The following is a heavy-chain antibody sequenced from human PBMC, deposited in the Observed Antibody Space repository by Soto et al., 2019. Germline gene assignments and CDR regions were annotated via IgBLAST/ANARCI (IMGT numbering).Heavy chain of an antibody. CDR2: IYYSGST. V-gene: IGHV4-30-4*01. CDR1: GGSISSGDYY. D-gene: IGHD3-10*01. J-gene: IGHJ5*02. CDR3: AREDYGSGSYWFDP. Sequence: PSETLSLTCTVSGGSISSGDYYWSWIRQPPGKGLEWIGYIYYSGSTYYNPSLKSRVTISVDTSKNQFSLKLSSVTAADTAVYYSAREDYGSGSYWFDPWGQGTLVTVSS.